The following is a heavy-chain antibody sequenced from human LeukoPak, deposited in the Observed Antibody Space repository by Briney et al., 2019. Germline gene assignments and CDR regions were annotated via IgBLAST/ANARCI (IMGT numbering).Heavy chain of an antibody. D-gene: IGHD6-19*01. Sequence: GGSLRLSCAASGFTFSSYGMHWVRQAPGKGLEWVAVISYDGSNKYYADSVKGRYTISRDNSKNTLYLQMNSLRAEDTAVYYCAKSIAVAGTGYFDYWGQGTLVTVSS. CDR3: AKSIAVAGTGYFDY. V-gene: IGHV3-30*18. J-gene: IGHJ4*02. CDR2: ISYDGSNK. CDR1: GFTFSSYG.